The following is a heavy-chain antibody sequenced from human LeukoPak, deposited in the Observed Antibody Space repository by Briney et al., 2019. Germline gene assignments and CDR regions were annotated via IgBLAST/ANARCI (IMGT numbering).Heavy chain of an antibody. Sequence: ASVKVSCKASGYTFNSYGITWVRQAPGQGLEWMGWISAYNGNTKYAQKLQGRVTMTTDTSTSSAYMELRGLRSDDTAVYYCARDRYYGSGSYGHWFDSWGQGTLVTVSS. J-gene: IGHJ5*01. D-gene: IGHD3-10*01. V-gene: IGHV1-18*01. CDR2: ISAYNGNT. CDR1: GYTFNSYG. CDR3: ARDRYYGSGSYGHWFDS.